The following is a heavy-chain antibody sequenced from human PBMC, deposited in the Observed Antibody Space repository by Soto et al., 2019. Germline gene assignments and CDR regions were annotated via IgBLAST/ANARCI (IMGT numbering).Heavy chain of an antibody. CDR3: ARDILTGYDYYYYYGMDV. J-gene: IGHJ6*02. Sequence: QVQLQESGPGLVKPSETLSLTCTVSGGSISSYYWSWIRQPPGKGLEWIGYIYYSGSTNYNPSLKRRVTISVDTSKNQFSQKLSSVTAADTAVYYCARDILTGYDYYYYYGMDVWGQGTTVTVSS. V-gene: IGHV4-59*01. CDR2: IYYSGST. D-gene: IGHD3-9*01. CDR1: GGSISSYY.